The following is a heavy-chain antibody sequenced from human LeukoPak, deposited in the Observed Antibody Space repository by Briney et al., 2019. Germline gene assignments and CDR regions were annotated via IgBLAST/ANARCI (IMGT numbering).Heavy chain of an antibody. CDR1: GFTFSSHG. CDR2: ICYDGSKK. Sequence: PGGSLRLSCAASGFTFSSHGFHWVRQAPGKGLEWVAVICYDGSKKYYADSVKGRFTISRDDSKNTLYLQMNSLRADDTAVYYCARDLGNWNYGSCYFDPWGQGTLVTVSS. D-gene: IGHD1-7*01. CDR3: ARDLGNWNYGSCYFDP. V-gene: IGHV3-33*01. J-gene: IGHJ5*02.